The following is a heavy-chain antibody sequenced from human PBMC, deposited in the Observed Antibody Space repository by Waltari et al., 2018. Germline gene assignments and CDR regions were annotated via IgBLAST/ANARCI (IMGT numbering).Heavy chain of an antibody. CDR3: ARSTSIWYNGHDYYGLDV. CDR1: GWSLHDYS. V-gene: IGHV4-34*01. J-gene: IGHJ6*02. Sequence: VRLQQWGGGLLKPSEPLSPTCGGFGWSLHDYSWTWIRQSPEKGLEWIGEINQSGNVNYKPSLRSRVTMSLDKSKNHLYLRVTSVAAADSALYYCARSTSIWYNGHDYYGLDVWGPGTTVVVSS. D-gene: IGHD1-1*01. CDR2: INQSGNV.